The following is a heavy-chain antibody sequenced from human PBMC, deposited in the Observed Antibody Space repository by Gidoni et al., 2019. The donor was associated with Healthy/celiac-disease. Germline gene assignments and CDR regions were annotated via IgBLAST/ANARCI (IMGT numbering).Heavy chain of an antibody. J-gene: IGHJ3*02. CDR1: GFTVSSNY. V-gene: IGHV3-66*02. Sequence: EVQLVESGGGLVQPGGSLRLSCAASGFTVSSNYMSGVRQAPGKGLEWVSVIYSGGSTYYADSVKGRFTISRDNSKNTLYLQMNSLRAEDTAVYYCARYCSSTSCYGWHDAFDIWGQGTMVTVSS. D-gene: IGHD2-2*01. CDR3: ARYCSSTSCYGWHDAFDI. CDR2: IYSGGST.